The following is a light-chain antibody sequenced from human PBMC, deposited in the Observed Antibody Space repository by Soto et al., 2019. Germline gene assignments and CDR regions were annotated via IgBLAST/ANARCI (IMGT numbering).Light chain of an antibody. J-gene: IGKJ1*01. CDR1: QTIGNY. V-gene: IGKV1-39*01. Sequence: DIQMTQSPSSLSASVGDRVTITCRASQTIGNYLNWYQQKPGKAPKLLIYVASSLQSGVPSRFSGCGPATDFTLTIRSLQPDDGANYDCQQSYNSPWTFGQGTKVEIK. CDR2: VAS. CDR3: QQSYNSPWT.